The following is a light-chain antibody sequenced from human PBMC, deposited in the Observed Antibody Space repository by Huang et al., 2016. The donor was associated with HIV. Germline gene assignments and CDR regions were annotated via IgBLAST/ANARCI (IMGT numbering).Light chain of an antibody. J-gene: IGKJ4*01. Sequence: EIVMTQSPATLSVSPGERATRSCRASQSVSSNLAWYQQKPGQAPSLLIYGASTRATGIPARFSGSGSGTEFTLTISSLQSEDFAVYYCQQYNNWPPTFGGGTKVEIK. CDR1: QSVSSN. CDR2: GAS. CDR3: QQYNNWPPT. V-gene: IGKV3-15*01.